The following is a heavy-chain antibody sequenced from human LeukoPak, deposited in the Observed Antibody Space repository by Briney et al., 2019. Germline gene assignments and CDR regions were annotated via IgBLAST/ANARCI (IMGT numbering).Heavy chain of an antibody. V-gene: IGHV3-30*04. CDR2: ISYDGSNK. CDR1: GFTFSSYA. J-gene: IGHJ3*02. CDR3: ARGEWELTRGFAFDI. Sequence: GRSLRLSCAASGFTFSSYAMHWVRQAPGKGLEWVAVISYDGSNKYYADSVKGRFTISGDNSKNTLYLQMNSLRAEDTAVYYCARGEWELTRGFAFDIWGQGTMVTVSS. D-gene: IGHD1-26*01.